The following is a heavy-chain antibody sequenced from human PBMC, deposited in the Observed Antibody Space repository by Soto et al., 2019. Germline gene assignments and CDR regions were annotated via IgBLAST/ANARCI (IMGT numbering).Heavy chain of an antibody. CDR1: AGSISRYY. CDR3: ARVSGHYGWGSYRVSHFNY. J-gene: IGHJ4*02. Sequence: PETLSLTCTVSAGSISRYYGSCIRQPPGKGLEWIGYIDYSGSTNYNPSLKSRVTISVDTSKNQFSLKLSSLTAADTAAYYSARVSGHYGWGSYRVSHFNYWGQRPLVTVCS. D-gene: IGHD3-16*02. CDR2: IDYSGST. V-gene: IGHV4-59*01.